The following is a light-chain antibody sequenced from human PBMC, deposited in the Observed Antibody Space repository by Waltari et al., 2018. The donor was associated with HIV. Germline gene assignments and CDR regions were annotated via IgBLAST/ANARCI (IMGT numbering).Light chain of an antibody. Sequence: SYELAQPPSVPVSPGQTARLTCSGDPLPMKFVYWYQQKPGQAPIVVIYKDSERPSGIPERFSGFISGTTATLTISAVQAEDEADYYCQSADITGTLGVFGGGTRLTV. V-gene: IGLV3-25*03. CDR1: PLPMKF. CDR3: QSADITGTLGV. J-gene: IGLJ2*01. CDR2: KDS.